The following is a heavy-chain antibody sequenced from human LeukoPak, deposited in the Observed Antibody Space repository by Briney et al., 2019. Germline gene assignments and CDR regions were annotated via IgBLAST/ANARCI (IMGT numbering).Heavy chain of an antibody. D-gene: IGHD3-9*01. Sequence: PGGSLRLSCAASGFTFSSYWMSWVRQAPGKGLEWVANIKQDGSEKYYVDSVKGRFTISRDNAKNSLYLQMNSLRAEDTAVYYCARVPYYDILTGYYPFDYWGQGTLVTVSS. V-gene: IGHV3-7*01. J-gene: IGHJ4*02. CDR1: GFTFSSYW. CDR3: ARVPYYDILTGYYPFDY. CDR2: IKQDGSEK.